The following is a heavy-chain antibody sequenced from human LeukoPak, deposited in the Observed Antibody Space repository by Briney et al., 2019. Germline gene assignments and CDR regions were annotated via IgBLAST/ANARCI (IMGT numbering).Heavy chain of an antibody. CDR3: ARGYYGSGSYSTPDY. CDR1: GGTFSSYA. D-gene: IGHD3-10*01. Sequence: GASVKVSCKASGGTFSSYAISWVRQAPGQGLEWMGRIIPILGIANYAQKFQGRVTITADKSTSTAYMELSSLRSEDTAVYYCARGYYGSGSYSTPDYWGQGTLVTVSS. V-gene: IGHV1-69*04. J-gene: IGHJ4*02. CDR2: IIPILGIA.